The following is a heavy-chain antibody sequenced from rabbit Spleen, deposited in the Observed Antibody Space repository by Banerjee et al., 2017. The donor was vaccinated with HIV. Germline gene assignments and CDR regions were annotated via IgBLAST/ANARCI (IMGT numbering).Heavy chain of an antibody. CDR2: IYSGNNNA. J-gene: IGHJ6*01. CDR1: GFDFSGGYD. V-gene: IGHV1S40*01. D-gene: IGHD5-1*01. Sequence: QSLEESGGDLVKPGASLTLTCTASGFDFSGGYDMSWVRQAPEKGLEWIGYIYSGNNNAYYASWAKGRFTISKTSSTTVTLQMTSLTVADTATYFCARVDGGFGLWGPGTLVTVS. CDR3: ARVDGGFGL.